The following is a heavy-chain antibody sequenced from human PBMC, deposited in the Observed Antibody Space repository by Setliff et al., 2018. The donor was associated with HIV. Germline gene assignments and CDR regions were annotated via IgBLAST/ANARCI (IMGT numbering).Heavy chain of an antibody. CDR2: ISSRGST. Sequence: SETLSLTCTVSGVSISSGGYYWNWIRQHPGKGLEWIGYISSRGSTYYNPSLKSRITMSADTSQSQVSLKLSSVTAADTAVYFCAREAMYYYDTSGHPQGFDYWGQGTLVTVSS. J-gene: IGHJ4*02. CDR3: AREAMYYYDTSGHPQGFDY. V-gene: IGHV4-31*02. D-gene: IGHD3-22*01. CDR1: GVSISSGGYY.